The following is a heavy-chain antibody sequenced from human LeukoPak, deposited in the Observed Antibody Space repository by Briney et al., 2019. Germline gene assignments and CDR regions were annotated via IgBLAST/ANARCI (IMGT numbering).Heavy chain of an antibody. V-gene: IGHV4-4*07. J-gene: IGHJ4*02. D-gene: IGHD4-17*01. CDR1: GGSISSYY. CDR2: MYTSGST. CDR3: AGAYGDYSPFDY. Sequence: SETLSLTCTVSGGSISSYYWSWIRQPAGKGLEWTGRMYTSGSTNYNPSLKSRVTMSVDTSKNQFSLKLSSVTAADTAVYYCAGAYGDYSPFDYWGQGTLVTVSS.